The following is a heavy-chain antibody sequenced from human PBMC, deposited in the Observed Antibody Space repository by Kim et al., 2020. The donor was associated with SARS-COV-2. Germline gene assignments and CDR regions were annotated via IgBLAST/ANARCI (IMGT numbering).Heavy chain of an antibody. J-gene: IGHJ6*01. CDR3: VRARQRTAGYPYFYSSMDV. Sequence: GGSLRLSCETSGLSVSSNYMSWVRQAPGKGLEWVSVIYSGGNTYYADSVKGRFTFSRDTSNNTLSLQMNRLRAGDTAIYYCVRARQRTAGYPYFYSSMDV. CDR2: IYSGGNT. CDR1: GLSVSSNY. D-gene: IGHD5-18*01. V-gene: IGHV3-53*01.